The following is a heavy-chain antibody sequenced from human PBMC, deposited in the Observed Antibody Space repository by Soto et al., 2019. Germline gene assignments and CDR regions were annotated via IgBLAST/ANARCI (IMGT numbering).Heavy chain of an antibody. D-gene: IGHD6-19*01. CDR1: GFSLRTSGVG. CDR3: AKSGSSGWYGWFDP. J-gene: IGHJ5*02. CDR2: IYWNDDK. Sequence: SGPTLVNPTQTLTLTCIFSGFSLRTSGVGVGWIRQPPGKALEWLGFIYWNDDKRYSPSLKSRLTITKDTSKNQVVLTMTNMDPVDTATYYCAKSGSSGWYGWFDPWGQGALVTVSS. V-gene: IGHV2-5*01.